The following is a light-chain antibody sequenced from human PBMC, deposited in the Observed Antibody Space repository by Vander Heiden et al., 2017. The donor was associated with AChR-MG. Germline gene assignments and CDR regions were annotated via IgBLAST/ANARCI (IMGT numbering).Light chain of an antibody. CDR1: GGSVASNY. J-gene: IGLJ3*02. CDR2: END. Sequence: FMLTQPPSVSESPGKTVTISCTGSGGSVASNYVQWDQQRPGSAPTTVIFENDQRPSGVPDRFSGSIDRSSNSASLTISGLKTEDEAEYYCQSYDSDNPWVFGGGTKLTVL. V-gene: IGLV6-57*02. CDR3: QSYDSDNPWV.